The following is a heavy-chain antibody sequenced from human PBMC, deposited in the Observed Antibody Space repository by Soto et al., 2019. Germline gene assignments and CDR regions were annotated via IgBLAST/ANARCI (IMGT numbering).Heavy chain of an antibody. V-gene: IGHV3-23*01. CDR1: GFTFSSYA. CDR2: ISGSGGNT. D-gene: IGHD2-21*02. CDR3: AKADASGGNSLLVYY. Sequence: GGSLRLSCASSGFTFSSYAMTWVRQTPEKALEWVSTISGSGGNTYYADSVNGRLTSSRDNSKNTVYVQMNSLRAEDMAIYYCAKADASGGNSLLVYYWGQAILVTVSS. J-gene: IGHJ4*02.